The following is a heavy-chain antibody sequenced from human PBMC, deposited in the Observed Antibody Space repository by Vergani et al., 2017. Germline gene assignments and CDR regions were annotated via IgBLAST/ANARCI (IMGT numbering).Heavy chain of an antibody. CDR1: GGSISSYY. CDR2: ISGSGGST. J-gene: IGHJ6*02. Sequence: VQLQESGPGLVKPSETLSLTCTVSGGSISSYYWSWIRQPPGKGLEWVSAISGSGGSTYYADSVKGRFTISRGNSKNTLYLQMNSLRAEDTAVYYCAKDRDYDSSGYYYGYYYYGMDVWGQGTTVTVSS. CDR3: AKDRDYDSSGYYYGYYYYGMDV. V-gene: IGHV3-23*01. D-gene: IGHD3-22*01.